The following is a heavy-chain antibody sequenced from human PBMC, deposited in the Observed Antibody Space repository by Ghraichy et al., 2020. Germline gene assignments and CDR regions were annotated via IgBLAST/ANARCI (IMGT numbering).Heavy chain of an antibody. CDR1: GFTFSSYG. CDR2: ISYDGRNK. CDR3: AKEYGGSSPYFDS. J-gene: IGHJ4*02. Sequence: GGSLRLSCAASGFTFSSYGMHWVRQAPGKGLEWVAVISYDGRNKYYADSVKGRFTISRDNSKNTLYVQINSLRAEDTAVYYCAKEYGGSSPYFDSWGRGTLVTVSP. D-gene: IGHD4-23*01. V-gene: IGHV3-30*18.